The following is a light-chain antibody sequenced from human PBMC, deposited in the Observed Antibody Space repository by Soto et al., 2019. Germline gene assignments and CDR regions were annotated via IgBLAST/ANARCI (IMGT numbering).Light chain of an antibody. CDR1: SSDVGAYNF. CDR2: EVS. CDR3: SSFTTTSTLV. V-gene: IGLV2-14*01. Sequence: QSVLTQPASVSGSPGQSITISCTGTSSDVGAYNFVSWYQQHPGKAPKLIISEVSDRPSGISPRFTGSKSGNVASLTISGLQTEDEADYFCSSFTTTSTLVFGGGTQLTVL. J-gene: IGLJ7*01.